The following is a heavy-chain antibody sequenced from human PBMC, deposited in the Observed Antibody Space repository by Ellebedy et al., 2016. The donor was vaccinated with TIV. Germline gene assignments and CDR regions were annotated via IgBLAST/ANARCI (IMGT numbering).Heavy chain of an antibody. V-gene: IGHV3-48*03. Sequence: PGGSLRLSCAASGFTFSSYEMNWVRQAPGKGLEWVSYISSSVTTIYYADSVKGRFTISRDNAKNSLYLQMNSLRAEDTAVYYCARFIRKYLGVDYWGQGALVTVSS. CDR3: ARFIRKYLGVDY. J-gene: IGHJ4*02. D-gene: IGHD3-16*01. CDR1: GFTFSSYE. CDR2: ISSSVTTI.